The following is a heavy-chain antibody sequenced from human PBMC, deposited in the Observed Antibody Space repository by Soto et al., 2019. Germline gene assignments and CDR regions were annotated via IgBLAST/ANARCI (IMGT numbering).Heavy chain of an antibody. V-gene: IGHV3-20*04. J-gene: IGHJ4*02. CDR1: GFTFDDYG. CDR2: INWNASST. D-gene: IGHD7-27*01. CDR3: ARRSPGNFDY. Sequence: GGSLRLSCAASGFTFDDYGMTWVRQAPGKGLEWVSGINWNASSTGYADSVKGRFTVSRDNAKNSLYLQMNSLRAEDTALYYCARRSPGNFDYWGQGTLVTVSS.